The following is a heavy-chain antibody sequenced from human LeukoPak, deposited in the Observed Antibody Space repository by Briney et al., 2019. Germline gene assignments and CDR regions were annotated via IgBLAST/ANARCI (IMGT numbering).Heavy chain of an antibody. V-gene: IGHV3-7*01. D-gene: IGHD3-3*01. CDR3: SKGGFGG. CDR1: GFTFSSYA. J-gene: IGHJ4*02. Sequence: TGGSLILSCAASGFTFSSYAMNWVRQARGKGLEWVASIRQDGNSKFYLDSVRDRFTISRDNAKNSLYLQMASLRVEETAVYYCSKGGFGGWGQGTLVTVSS. CDR2: IRQDGNSK.